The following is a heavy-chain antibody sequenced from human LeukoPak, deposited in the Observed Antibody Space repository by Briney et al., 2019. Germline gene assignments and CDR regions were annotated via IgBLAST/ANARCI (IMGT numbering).Heavy chain of an antibody. J-gene: IGHJ4*02. CDR3: TRVGYIDEGIDY. CDR1: GFTFTNYW. D-gene: IGHD5-24*01. V-gene: IGHV3-74*01. Sequence: RGSLRLSCAASGFTFTNYWMHWVRQAPGMGLVWVSRLPPDELGIIYADSVKGRFTVSRDNAKNSLYLQMNSLRAEDTAIYYCTRVGYIDEGIDYWGQGTLVTVSS. CDR2: LPPDELGI.